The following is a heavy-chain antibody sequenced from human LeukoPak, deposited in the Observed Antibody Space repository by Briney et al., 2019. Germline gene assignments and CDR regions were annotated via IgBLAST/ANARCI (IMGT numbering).Heavy chain of an antibody. J-gene: IGHJ4*02. CDR1: GFTFSSYS. V-gene: IGHV3-21*01. D-gene: IGHD3-22*01. CDR3: ARGAYYYDSSAQGEDY. CDR2: ISSSSSYI. Sequence: PGGSLRLSCAASGFTFSSYSMNWVRQAPGKGLEWVSSISSSSSYIYYADSVKGRFTISRDNAKNSLYLQMNSLRAEDTAVYYCARGAYYYDSSAQGEDYWGRGTLVTVSS.